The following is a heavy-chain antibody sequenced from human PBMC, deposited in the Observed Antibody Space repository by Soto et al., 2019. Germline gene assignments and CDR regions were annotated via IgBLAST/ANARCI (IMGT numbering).Heavy chain of an antibody. D-gene: IGHD3-10*01. CDR3: ARRSGSAIDY. J-gene: IGHJ4*02. CDR1: GGTISSWY. V-gene: IGHV4-59*08. CDR2: IYYSGRT. Sequence: QVQLQESGPGLVKPSETLSLTCTVSGGTISSWYWSWIRQPPGKGLEWIGYIYYSGRTNCNPSLKSRFPISVATSKNQFTAKLSSVTAADADGNNCARRSGSAIDYWGQGTLVTVSS.